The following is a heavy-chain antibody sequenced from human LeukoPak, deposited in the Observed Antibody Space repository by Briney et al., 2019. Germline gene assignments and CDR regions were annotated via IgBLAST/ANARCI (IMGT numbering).Heavy chain of an antibody. CDR1: GGTFSSYA. Sequence: ASVTVSCTASGGTFSSYAISWVRQAPGQGLEWMGGIIPIFGTANYAQKFQGRVTITADESTSTAYMELSSLRSEDTAVYYCARAAGELLYYYGMDVWGQGTTVTVSS. CDR3: ARAAGELLYYYGMDV. V-gene: IGHV1-69*13. CDR2: IIPIFGTA. D-gene: IGHD1-7*01. J-gene: IGHJ6*02.